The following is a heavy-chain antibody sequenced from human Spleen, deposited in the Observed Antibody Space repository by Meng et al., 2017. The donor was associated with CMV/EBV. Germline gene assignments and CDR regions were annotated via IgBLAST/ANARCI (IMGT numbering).Heavy chain of an antibody. D-gene: IGHD3-22*01. CDR3: ARGDYYHSSTYLSGDY. Sequence: GESLKISCAASGFTFSTYNMIWVRQAPGKGLEWVSSISSGRVYIYYADSVKGRFTISRDNAKNSVFLQMNSVRADDTALYYCARGDYYHSSTYLSGDYWGQGTQVTVSS. J-gene: IGHJ4*02. CDR1: GFTFSTYN. V-gene: IGHV3-21*04. CDR2: ISSGRVYI.